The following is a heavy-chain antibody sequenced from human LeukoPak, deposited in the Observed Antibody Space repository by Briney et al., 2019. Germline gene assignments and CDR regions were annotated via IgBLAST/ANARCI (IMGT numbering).Heavy chain of an antibody. Sequence: SETLSLTCAVSGGPFSGYFWSWIRLSSGKGLEWIGEIHNSGTTNYNPSLNSRVTISEDTSKNQFYLNLSSVTAADTAVYYCARRYYYNLGSFPFDFWGQGTLVTVSS. V-gene: IGHV4-34*01. CDR1: GGPFSGYF. J-gene: IGHJ4*02. CDR2: IHNSGTT. CDR3: ARRYYYNLGSFPFDF. D-gene: IGHD3-10*01.